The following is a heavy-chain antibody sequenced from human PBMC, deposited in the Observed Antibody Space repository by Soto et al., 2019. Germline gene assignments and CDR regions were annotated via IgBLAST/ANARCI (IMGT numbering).Heavy chain of an antibody. D-gene: IGHD3-3*01. CDR2: INPSGGST. J-gene: IGHJ4*02. CDR3: SSNPTTSRFLDWLPNY. V-gene: IGHV1-46*01. CDR1: GYTFTSYY. Sequence: ASVKVSCKASGYTFTSYYMHWVRQAPGQGLEWMGIINPSGGSTSYAQKFQGRVTMTRDTSTSTVYMELSSLRSEDTAVYYCSSNPTTSRFLDWLPNYWGQGTLVTVSS.